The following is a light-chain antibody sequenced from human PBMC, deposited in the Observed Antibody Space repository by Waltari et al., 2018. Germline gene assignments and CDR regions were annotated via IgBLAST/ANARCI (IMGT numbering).Light chain of an antibody. Sequence: QSALTQPASVSGAPGQSITISCTGPSRDVGGYDFFSWYQQYPGKAPQLIIYDVYYRPSGVSQRFSASKSGDTASLTISGLQTDDEADYYCSSYTSISTSVVFGGGTKLTVL. CDR1: SRDVGGYDF. V-gene: IGLV2-14*03. J-gene: IGLJ2*01. CDR2: DVY. CDR3: SSYTSISTSVV.